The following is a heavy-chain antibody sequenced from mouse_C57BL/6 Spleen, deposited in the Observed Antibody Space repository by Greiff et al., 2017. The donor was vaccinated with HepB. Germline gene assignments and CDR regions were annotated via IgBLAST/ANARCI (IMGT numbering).Heavy chain of an antibody. CDR1: GYTFTSYW. Sequence: QVQLQQPGAELVRPGSSVKLSCKASGYTFTSYWMHWVKQRPIQGLEWIGNIDPSDSETHYNQKFKDKATLTVDKSSSTAYMQLSSLTSEDSAVYYWAKGLYSPYAMDYWGQGTSVTVSS. CDR2: IDPSDSET. J-gene: IGHJ4*01. V-gene: IGHV1-52*01. CDR3: AKGLYSPYAMDY. D-gene: IGHD6-1*01.